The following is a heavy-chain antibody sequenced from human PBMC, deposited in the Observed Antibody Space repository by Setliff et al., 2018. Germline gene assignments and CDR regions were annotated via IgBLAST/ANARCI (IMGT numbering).Heavy chain of an antibody. D-gene: IGHD6-19*01. J-gene: IGHJ6*03. Sequence: PSETLSLPCTVSGGSISDNYWSWIRQPAGKGLEWLGRFHTSGRPTYNPSLKSRVTILVDTSKNQFSLELTAVTAADMAVYYCAREQWLDPPGYYYMDVWAKGTTVTVSS. CDR1: GGSISDNY. CDR3: AREQWLDPPGYYYMDV. CDR2: FHTSGRP. V-gene: IGHV4-4*07.